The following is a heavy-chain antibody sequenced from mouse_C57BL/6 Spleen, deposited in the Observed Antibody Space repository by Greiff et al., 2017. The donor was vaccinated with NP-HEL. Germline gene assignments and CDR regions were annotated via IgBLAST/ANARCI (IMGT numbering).Heavy chain of an antibody. J-gene: IGHJ3*01. V-gene: IGHV1-18*01. Sequence: EVQLQQSGPELVKPGASVKIPCKASGYTFTDYNMDWVKQSHGKSLEWIGDINPNNGGTIYNQKFKGKATLTVDKSSSTAYMELRSLTSEDTAVYYCARLALRLREAWFAYWGQGTLVTVSA. CDR3: ARLALRLREAWFAY. CDR1: GYTFTDYN. CDR2: INPNNGGT. D-gene: IGHD3-2*02.